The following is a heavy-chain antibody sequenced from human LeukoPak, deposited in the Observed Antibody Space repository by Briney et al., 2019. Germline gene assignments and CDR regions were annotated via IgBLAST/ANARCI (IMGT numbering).Heavy chain of an antibody. J-gene: IGHJ6*02. V-gene: IGHV4-30-4*01. Sequence: RTSETLSLTCTVSGGSISSGDYYWSWFRQPPGKGLEWIGYIYYSGSTYYNPSLKSRVTISVDTSKNQFSLKLSSVTAADTAVYYCAREQVYYYGMDVWGQGTTVTVSS. CDR3: AREQVYYYGMDV. CDR1: GGSISSGDYY. CDR2: IYYSGST.